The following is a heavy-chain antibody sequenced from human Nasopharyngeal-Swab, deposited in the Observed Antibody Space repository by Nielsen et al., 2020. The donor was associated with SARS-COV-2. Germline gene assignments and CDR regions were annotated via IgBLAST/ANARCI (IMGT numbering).Heavy chain of an antibody. CDR1: GFTFEDYA. CDR2: ISWNSGSI. J-gene: IGHJ4*02. D-gene: IGHD6-19*01. CDR3: AKDESSGWQPLYYFDY. Sequence: GGSLRLSCAASGFTFEDYAMHWVRQAPGKGLEWVSGISWNSGSIGYADSVKGRFTISRDNAKNSLYLQMNSLRAEDTALYYCAKDESSGWQPLYYFDYWGQGTLVTVSS. V-gene: IGHV3-9*01.